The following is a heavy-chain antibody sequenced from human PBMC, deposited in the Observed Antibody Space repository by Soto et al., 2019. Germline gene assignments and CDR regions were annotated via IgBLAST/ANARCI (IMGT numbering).Heavy chain of an antibody. V-gene: IGHV1-69*12. CDR3: ARDGDPRSAFWRGPLGGVCFDP. J-gene: IGHJ5*02. CDR1: GGTFGTSA. Sequence: QVQLVQSGAEVKKPGSSVKVSCKASGGTFGTSAITWVRQAPGQGLEWMGGIVPMFGTANHAQKFQGRVTITADESTTTSQMELLSLRSEDRAVYFCARDGDPRSAFWRGPLGGVCFDPLGQGTLVTVSS. CDR2: IVPMFGTA. D-gene: IGHD3-3*01.